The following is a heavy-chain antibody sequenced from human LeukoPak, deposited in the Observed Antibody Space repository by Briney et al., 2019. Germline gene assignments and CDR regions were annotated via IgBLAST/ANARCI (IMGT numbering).Heavy chain of an antibody. Sequence: ASVKVSCKASGYTFTDYYIHWVRQAPGQGLEWMGRINPKTGGTNYAQKFQGRVTMTRDTSITTAYMELSGLTSDDTAVYYCASYPRYSSWPPFDYWGQGTLVTVSP. CDR2: INPKTGGT. D-gene: IGHD6-6*01. J-gene: IGHJ4*02. CDR3: ASYPRYSSWPPFDY. V-gene: IGHV1-2*06. CDR1: GYTFTDYY.